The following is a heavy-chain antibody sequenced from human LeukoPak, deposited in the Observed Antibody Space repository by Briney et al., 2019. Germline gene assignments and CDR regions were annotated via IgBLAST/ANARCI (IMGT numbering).Heavy chain of an antibody. D-gene: IGHD2-2*01. CDR1: GGSISTYY. Sequence: SETLSLTCTVSGGSISTYYWRWIRQPPGKGLEWIGYIYYSGNTNYNPSLKSRVTISVDTSKNQFSLKLSSVTAADTAVYYCARHSDECSSTSCQIFDYWGQGTLVTVSS. J-gene: IGHJ4*02. CDR3: ARHSDECSSTSCQIFDY. V-gene: IGHV4-59*08. CDR2: IYYSGNT.